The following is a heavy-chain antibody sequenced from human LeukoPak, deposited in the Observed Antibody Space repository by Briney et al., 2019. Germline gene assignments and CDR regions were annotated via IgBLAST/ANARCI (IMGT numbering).Heavy chain of an antibody. CDR2: ISYDASNK. CDR1: GFTFSSYE. V-gene: IGHV3-30*18. CDR3: AKDMGSGGDFDY. Sequence: GGSLRLSCAVSGFTFSSYEMNWVRQAPGKGLEWVAVISYDASNKYYADSVKGRFTISRDNSKNTLYLQMNSLTPEDTAVYYCAKDMGSGGDFDYWGQGTLVTVSS. J-gene: IGHJ4*02. D-gene: IGHD3-10*01.